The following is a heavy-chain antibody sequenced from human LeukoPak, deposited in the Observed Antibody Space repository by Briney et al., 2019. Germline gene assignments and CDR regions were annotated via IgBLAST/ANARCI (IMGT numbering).Heavy chain of an antibody. CDR2: IIPNTGGT. CDR1: GYTITDYY. CDR3: ARFRGSGWYSFDL. J-gene: IGHJ5*02. D-gene: IGHD6-19*01. V-gene: IGHV1-2*04. Sequence: ASVRVSCKASGYTITDYYLHWVRQAPGQGLEWMGWIIPNTGGTNYAQKFQDWVTMSSDTSISTAYMELSSLRSDDTAVYYCARFRGSGWYSFDLWGQGTLVTVSS.